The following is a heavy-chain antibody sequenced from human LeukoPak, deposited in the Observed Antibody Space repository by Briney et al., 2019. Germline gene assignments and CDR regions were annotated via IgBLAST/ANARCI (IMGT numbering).Heavy chain of an antibody. CDR2: IKSKTDGGTT. CDR3: TTESPQWDY. CDR1: GFTFSTYA. J-gene: IGHJ4*02. D-gene: IGHD6-19*01. V-gene: IGHV3-15*01. Sequence: GGSLRLSCAASGFTFSTYAMSWARQAPGKGLEWVGRIKSKTDGGTTDYAAPMKGRLTISRDDSKNTLYLQMNSLKTEDTAVYYCTTESPQWDYWGQGTLVTVSS.